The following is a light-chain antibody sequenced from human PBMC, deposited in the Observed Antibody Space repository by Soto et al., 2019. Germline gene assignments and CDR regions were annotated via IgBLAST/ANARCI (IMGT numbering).Light chain of an antibody. CDR1: SSNIGSNY. J-gene: IGLJ1*01. Sequence: SVLTQLRSASGTPGQRVTISCSGSSSNIGSNYVYWYQQLPGTAPKLLIYRNNQRPSGVPDRFSGSKSGTSASLAISGLRSEDEPDYYCAAWDDSLSANYVFGTGTKVTVL. CDR2: RNN. CDR3: AAWDDSLSANYV. V-gene: IGLV1-47*01.